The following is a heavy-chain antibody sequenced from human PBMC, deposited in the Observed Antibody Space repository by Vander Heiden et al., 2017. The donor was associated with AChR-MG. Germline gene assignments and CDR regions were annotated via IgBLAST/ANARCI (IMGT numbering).Heavy chain of an antibody. D-gene: IGHD4-17*01. CDR1: GYSISSGYY. CDR2: IYHSGST. J-gene: IGHJ3*02. Sequence: QVQLQESGPGLVTPSETLSLTCAVSGYSISSGYYWGWIRQPPGKGLEWIGSIYHSGSTYYNPSLKSRVTISVDTSKNQFSLKLGSVTAADTAVYYCARDDYQTMARAFDIWGQGTMVTVSS. V-gene: IGHV4-38-2*01. CDR3: ARDDYQTMARAFDI.